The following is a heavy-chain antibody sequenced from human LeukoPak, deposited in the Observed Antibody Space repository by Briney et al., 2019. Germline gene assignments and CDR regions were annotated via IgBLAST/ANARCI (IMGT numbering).Heavy chain of an antibody. CDR1: GFTFSSYG. CDR3: ARAYCSGGSCSRYYYYGMDV. D-gene: IGHD2-15*01. CDR2: IWNDGSNK. Sequence: GGSLRLSCAASGFTFSSYGMHWVRQAPGKGLEWGAVIWNDGSNKYYADSVKGRFTISRDNSKNTLYLQMNSLRAEDTAVYYCARAYCSGGSCSRYYYYGMDVWGQGTTVTVSS. J-gene: IGHJ6*02. V-gene: IGHV3-33*01.